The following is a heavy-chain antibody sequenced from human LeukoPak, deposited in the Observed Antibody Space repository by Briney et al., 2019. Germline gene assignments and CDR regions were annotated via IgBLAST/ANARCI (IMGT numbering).Heavy chain of an antibody. D-gene: IGHD1-26*01. Sequence: SETLSLTCTVSGGSFISHYWSWIRQTPGKGLEWIGYIYDFGSTDYNPSLKSRVTMSVDTSKNQFSLKLTSVTAADTAIYYCAGAVGALLTWAFWGQGTLVTVSS. CDR2: IYDFGST. CDR3: AGAVGALLTWAF. J-gene: IGHJ4*02. CDR1: GGSFISHY. V-gene: IGHV4-59*11.